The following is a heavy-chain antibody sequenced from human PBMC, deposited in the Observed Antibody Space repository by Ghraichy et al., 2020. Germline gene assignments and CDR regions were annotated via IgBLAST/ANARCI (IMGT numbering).Heavy chain of an antibody. CDR2: SDQGGST. V-gene: IGHV4-34*01. CDR1: GGSFSGYY. D-gene: IGHD3-9*01. CDR3: ARGRPNDDFLTGYYRGAFDI. J-gene: IGHJ3*02. Sequence: SETLSLTCAVYGGSFSGYYWSWIRQPPGKGLEWIGESDQGGSTNYNPSLKTRVTISIDTSENQFSLKLSSVTAADTAVYYCARGRPNDDFLTGYYRGAFDIWGQGTMVTVSS.